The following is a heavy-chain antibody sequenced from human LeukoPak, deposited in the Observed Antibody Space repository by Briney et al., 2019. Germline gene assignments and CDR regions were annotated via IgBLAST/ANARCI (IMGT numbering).Heavy chain of an antibody. Sequence: GGSLRLSCAASGFTFSDYSMNWVRQAPGNGLEWISYIGISSGNTKYADSVKGRFTISGDKAKNSLYLQMNSLRVEDTAVYYCARDYKYAFDNWGQGTLVTVSS. V-gene: IGHV3-48*01. CDR1: GFTFSDYS. J-gene: IGHJ4*02. CDR3: ARDYKYAFDN. CDR2: IGISSGNT. D-gene: IGHD5-24*01.